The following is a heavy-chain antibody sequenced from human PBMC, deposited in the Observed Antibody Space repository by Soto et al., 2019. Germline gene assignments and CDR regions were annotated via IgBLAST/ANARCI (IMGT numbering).Heavy chain of an antibody. Sequence: ASVKVSCKASGYTFTTYAIHWVRQAPGQRPEWMGWINADNGNTRYSQKFQGRVTITRDTSASTAYMELSSLRSEDTAVYYCARVQTTIFGVVISHFDYWGQGTLVTVSS. CDR3: ARVQTTIFGVVISHFDY. D-gene: IGHD3-3*01. V-gene: IGHV1-3*01. J-gene: IGHJ4*02. CDR1: GYTFTTYA. CDR2: INADNGNT.